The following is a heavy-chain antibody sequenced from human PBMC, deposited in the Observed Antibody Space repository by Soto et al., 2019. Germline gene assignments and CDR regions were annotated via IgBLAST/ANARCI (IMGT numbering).Heavy chain of an antibody. D-gene: IGHD6-6*01. V-gene: IGHV1-69*13. J-gene: IGHJ4*02. Sequence: ASVKVSCKXSGGTFSSYAISWVRQAPGQGLEWMGGIIPIFGTANYAQRFQGRVTITADESTSTAYMELSSLRSEDTAVYYCARGIGARSSSPMRPGYFDYWGQGTLVTVSS. CDR1: GGTFSSYA. CDR2: IIPIFGTA. CDR3: ARGIGARSSSPMRPGYFDY.